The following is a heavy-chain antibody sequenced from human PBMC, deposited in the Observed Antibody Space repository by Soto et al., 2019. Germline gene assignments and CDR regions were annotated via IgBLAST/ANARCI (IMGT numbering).Heavy chain of an antibody. Sequence: SETLSLTCAVYGGSFSGYYWSWIRQPPGKGLEWIGEINHSGSTNYNPSLKSRVTISVDTSKNQFSLKLSSVTAADTAVYYCARQGITIFDGARPDYFDYWGQGTLVTSPQ. D-gene: IGHD3-3*01. CDR3: ARQGITIFDGARPDYFDY. V-gene: IGHV4-34*01. CDR2: INHSGST. J-gene: IGHJ4*02. CDR1: GGSFSGYY.